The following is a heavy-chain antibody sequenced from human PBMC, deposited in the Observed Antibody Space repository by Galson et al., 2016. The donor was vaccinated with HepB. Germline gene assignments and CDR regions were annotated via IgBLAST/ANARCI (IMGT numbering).Heavy chain of an antibody. V-gene: IGHV2-5*04. CDR2: IYWGGDV. CDR1: GFSVDTVGEG. CDR3: VRARPNPYKFYDRTMYFAD. J-gene: IGHJ4*02. D-gene: IGHD3-10*02. Sequence: PALVKPTQTLTLTCTFSGFSVDTVGEGVGWIRQTPRKALEWLALIYWGGDVRYSPSLRSRLSITKDASKNQVVLPTTEMDPIDTGTYFCVRARPNPYKFYDRTMYFADWGRGTLVIVSS.